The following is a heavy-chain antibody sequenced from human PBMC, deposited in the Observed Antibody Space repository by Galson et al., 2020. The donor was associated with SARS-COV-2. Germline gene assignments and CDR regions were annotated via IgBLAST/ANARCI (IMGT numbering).Heavy chain of an antibody. CDR3: AKLAEGRRSSEDY. CDR2: ISDSVFT. V-gene: IGHV4-59*08. D-gene: IGHD1-26*01. CDR1: IGSMTSHY. Sequence: ETSETLSLTCSVSIGSMTSHYWSWIRQPPGKGLEWIGYISDSVFTTYNPSLKSRVTIFMDTSKNQFSLKLTSVTAADTAVYYCAKLAEGRRSSEDYWGHGTLVTVSS. J-gene: IGHJ4*01.